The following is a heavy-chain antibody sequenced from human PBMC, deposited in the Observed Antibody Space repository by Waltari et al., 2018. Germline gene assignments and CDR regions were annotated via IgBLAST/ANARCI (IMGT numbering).Heavy chain of an antibody. CDR1: GGSISSNYN. D-gene: IGHD4-17*01. CDR2: MQYRGST. Sequence: QLQLQESGPGLVKPSETLSLTCTVSGGSISSNYNWGWIRQPPGKGLEWMGNMQYRGSTFYNPSLKSRVTISLDTWSKQFSLRLSSVGAADTAVYFCGRIAFGDDGGYFQHWGQGTLVTVSS. V-gene: IGHV4-39*01. CDR3: GRIAFGDDGGYFQH. J-gene: IGHJ1*01.